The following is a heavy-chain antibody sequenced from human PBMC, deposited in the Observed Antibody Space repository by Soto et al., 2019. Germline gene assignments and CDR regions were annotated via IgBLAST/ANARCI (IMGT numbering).Heavy chain of an antibody. J-gene: IGHJ4*02. CDR2: ISAYNGNT. Sequence: GPSVKVSCKASGYTFTSYGISWVRQAPGQGLEWMGWISAYNGNTNYAQKLQGRVTMTTDTSTSTAYMELRSLRSDDTAVYYCARVPHGDIVVVPAAKSPTNFDYWGQGTLVTVSS. CDR1: GYTFTSYG. V-gene: IGHV1-18*01. D-gene: IGHD2-2*01. CDR3: ARVPHGDIVVVPAAKSPTNFDY.